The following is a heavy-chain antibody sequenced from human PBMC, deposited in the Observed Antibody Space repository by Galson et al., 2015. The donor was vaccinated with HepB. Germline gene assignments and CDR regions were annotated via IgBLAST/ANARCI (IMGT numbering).Heavy chain of an antibody. J-gene: IGHJ4*02. CDR1: GGSISRYS. V-gene: IGHV4-59*01. CDR2: ISYSGTT. D-gene: IGHD1-26*01. CDR3: ARVAPEDSWEFPSRRVDS. Sequence: ETLSLTCTVSGGSISRYSWNWIRQPPGKGLECIGCISYSGTTNYNPSLRGRVTISVDTAKRQFSLSLTSVTPADTAVYYCARVAPEDSWEFPSRRVDSWGQGTLVTVSS.